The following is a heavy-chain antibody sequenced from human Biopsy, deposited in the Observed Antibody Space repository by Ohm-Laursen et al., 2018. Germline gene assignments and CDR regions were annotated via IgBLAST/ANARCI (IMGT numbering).Heavy chain of an antibody. J-gene: IGHJ5*02. CDR1: GGSISSGGSY. V-gene: IGHV4-31*01. D-gene: IGHD3-22*01. CDR2: IFNSANT. CDR3: ARGDYFDSNGYFWFDP. Sequence: PSQTLSLTCTVSGGSISSGGSYWSWIRQRPGKGLEWTGYIFNSANTYYNPSLKNLITISGDTSKNQFSLKLNSVTAADTAVYYCARGDYFDSNGYFWFDPWGQGTLVTVSS.